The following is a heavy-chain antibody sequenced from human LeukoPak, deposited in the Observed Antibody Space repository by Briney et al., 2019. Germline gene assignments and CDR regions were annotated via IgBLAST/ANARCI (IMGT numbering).Heavy chain of an antibody. D-gene: IGHD6-13*01. Sequence: SETLSLTCAVSGGSISSGGYYWSWIRQHPGKGLEWIGYIYYSGSTYYNPSLKSRVTISVDTSKNQFSLKLSSVTAADTAVYYCARGIQSSFDIWGQGTMVTVSS. CDR2: IYYSGST. V-gene: IGHV4-31*11. J-gene: IGHJ3*02. CDR3: ARGIQSSFDI. CDR1: GGSISSGGYY.